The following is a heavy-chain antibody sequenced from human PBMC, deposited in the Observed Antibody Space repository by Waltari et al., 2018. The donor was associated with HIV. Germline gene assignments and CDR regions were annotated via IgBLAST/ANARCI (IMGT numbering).Heavy chain of an antibody. CDR1: GGSFSGYY. V-gene: IGHV4-34*01. CDR3: ARGLDIVVVPADKGPSWFDP. CDR2: INHSGST. J-gene: IGHJ5*02. Sequence: QVQLQQWGAGLLKPSETLSLPCPVHGGSFSGYYWSWIRQPPGKRLEWIGGINHSGSTNYNPSLKSRVTISVDTSKNQFSLKLSSVTAADTAVYYCARGLDIVVVPADKGPSWFDPWGQGTLVTVSS. D-gene: IGHD2-2*01.